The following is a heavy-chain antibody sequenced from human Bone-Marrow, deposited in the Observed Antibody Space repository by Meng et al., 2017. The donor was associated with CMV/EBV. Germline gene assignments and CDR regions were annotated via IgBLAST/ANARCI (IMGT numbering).Heavy chain of an antibody. CDR2: ISYDGSNK. Sequence: SLKISCAASGFIFSGYAVHWVRQAPGKGLEWVAVISYDGSNKYYADSVKGRFTISRDNSKNKVYLQMNSLRAEDTAVYYCARGEWGEAAAGSDYWGQGTLVTVSS. CDR1: GFIFSGYA. V-gene: IGHV3-30*04. J-gene: IGHJ4*02. D-gene: IGHD6-13*01. CDR3: ARGEWGEAAAGSDY.